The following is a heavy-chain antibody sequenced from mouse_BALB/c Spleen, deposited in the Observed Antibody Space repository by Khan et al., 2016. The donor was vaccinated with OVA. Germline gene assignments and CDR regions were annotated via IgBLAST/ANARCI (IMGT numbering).Heavy chain of an antibody. Sequence: EVELVESGGDLVRPGGSLKLSCAASGFTFSDYGMSWVSQSPDKRLEWVANINSDGDYTYYTDSLKGRFIISRDKAKNTLYLQMRSLKSEDTAMYYCASHLTGSFAYWGQGTLVTVSA. CDR2: INSDGDYT. V-gene: IGHV5-6*01. J-gene: IGHJ3*01. D-gene: IGHD4-1*01. CDR1: GFTFSDYG. CDR3: ASHLTGSFAY.